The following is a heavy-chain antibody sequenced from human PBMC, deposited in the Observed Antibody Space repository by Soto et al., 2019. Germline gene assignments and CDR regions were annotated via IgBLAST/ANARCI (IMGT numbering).Heavy chain of an antibody. J-gene: IGHJ5*02. CDR2: IYQSGSS. D-gene: IGHD2-8*01. CDR3: ASRALAYKNDLYTSCFDP. V-gene: IGHV4-4*02. Sequence: QVQLQESGPGLVKASGTLSLSCVVSGGSIRSSNWWSWVRQPPGKGLEWIGAIYQSGSSNNNPSLRSRVAISIDRSKHQFSLNLTSVTAADAAVYDCASRALAYKNDLYTSCFDPWGQGTLVTVSS. CDR1: GGSIRSSNW.